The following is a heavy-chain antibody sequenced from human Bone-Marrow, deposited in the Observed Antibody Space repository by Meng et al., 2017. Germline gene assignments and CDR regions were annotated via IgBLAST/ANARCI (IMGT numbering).Heavy chain of an antibody. CDR1: GFTFSDYW. CDR3: ARDAPGGTGKYYPDNCFDP. Sequence: GESLKISCAASGFTFSDYWMHWVRQAPGKGLVWVSRINSHGSDTSYADFVKGRFTISRDNAKNTLFLQMNSLRAEDTALYYCARDAPGGTGKYYPDNCFDPWGQGTLVTVSS. V-gene: IGHV3-74*01. D-gene: IGHD2/OR15-2a*01. CDR2: INSHGSDT. J-gene: IGHJ5*02.